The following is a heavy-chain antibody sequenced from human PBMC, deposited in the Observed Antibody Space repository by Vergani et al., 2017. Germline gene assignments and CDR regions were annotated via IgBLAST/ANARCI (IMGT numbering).Heavy chain of an antibody. CDR2: INWNGGST. V-gene: IGHV3-20*04. J-gene: IGHJ4*02. D-gene: IGHD3-3*01. CDR1: GFTFDDYG. Sequence: EVQLLESGGSLKQPGGSVRLSCAASGFTFDDYGMSWVRQAPGKGLEWVSGINWNGGSTGYADSVKGRFTISRDNAKNSLYLQMNSLRAEDTALYYCARERNAYYDFWSGYYTQYYFDYWGQGTLVTVSS. CDR3: ARERNAYYDFWSGYYTQYYFDY.